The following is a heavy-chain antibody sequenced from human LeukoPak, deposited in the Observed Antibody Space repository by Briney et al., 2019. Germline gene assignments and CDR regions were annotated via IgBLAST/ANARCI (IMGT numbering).Heavy chain of an antibody. CDR2: ISSSSYYI. J-gene: IGHJ6*02. CDR1: GFTFSNSG. Sequence: GGSLRLSCTASGFTFSNSGMNWVRQAPGKGLEWVSSISSSSYYIYYADSVKGRFAISRDDAKNSLYLQMNSLRAEDTAVYYCASIGYYDSSGYPPSGYYYYGMDVWGQGTTVTVSS. V-gene: IGHV3-21*01. CDR3: ASIGYYDSSGYPPSGYYYYGMDV. D-gene: IGHD3-22*01.